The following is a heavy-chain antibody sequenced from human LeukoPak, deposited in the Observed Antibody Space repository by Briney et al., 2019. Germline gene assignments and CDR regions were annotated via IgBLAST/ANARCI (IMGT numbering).Heavy chain of an antibody. V-gene: IGHV1-24*01. Sequence: ASVKVFRKVSVYTLTELSMHWVRQAPGRGLEWMGGFDPEDGETIYAQKFQGRVTMTEDTSTDTAYMELSSRRSEDTAVYYCGTGLRFSGIFDYWGQGTLVTVSS. CDR1: VYTLTELS. D-gene: IGHD3-10*01. J-gene: IGHJ4*02. CDR2: FDPEDGET. CDR3: GTGLRFSGIFDY.